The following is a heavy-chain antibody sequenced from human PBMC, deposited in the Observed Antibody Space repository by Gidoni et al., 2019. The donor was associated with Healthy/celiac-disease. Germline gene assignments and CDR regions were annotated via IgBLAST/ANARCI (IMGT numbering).Heavy chain of an antibody. Sequence: EVQLLESGGGLVQPGGSLRLSCAASGFTFSSYAMSWVRQAPGKGLEWVSAISGSGGSTYYADSVKGRFTISRDNSKNTLYLQMNSLRAEDTAVYYCAKDAPRLYSGYDWQGPFDYWGQGTLVTVSS. CDR3: AKDAPRLYSGYDWQGPFDY. CDR2: ISGSGGST. D-gene: IGHD5-12*01. J-gene: IGHJ4*02. CDR1: GFTFSSYA. V-gene: IGHV3-23*01.